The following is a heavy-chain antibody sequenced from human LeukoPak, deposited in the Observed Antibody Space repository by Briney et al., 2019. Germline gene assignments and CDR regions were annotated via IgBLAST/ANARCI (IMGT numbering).Heavy chain of an antibody. CDR3: ARDRCGGDCGFDP. D-gene: IGHD2-21*02. V-gene: IGHV3-30*04. CDR2: ISYDGSNK. J-gene: IGHJ5*02. Sequence: AGGSLRLSCAASGFTFSSYAMHWVRQAPGKGLEWVAVISYDGSNKYYADSVKGRFTISRDNSKNTLYLQMNSLRAEDMAVYYCARDRCGGDCGFDPWGQGTLVTVSS. CDR1: GFTFSSYA.